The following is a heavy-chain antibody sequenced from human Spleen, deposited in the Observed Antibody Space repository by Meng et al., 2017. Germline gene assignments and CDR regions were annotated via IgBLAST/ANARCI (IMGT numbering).Heavy chain of an antibody. D-gene: IGHD4-11*01. Sequence: QVELQQLGAGLMKSSETLSLICVVSGGSFSDYYWSWIRQPPGKGLEWIGEINHSGSTNYNPSLESRATISVDTSQNNLSLKLSSVTAADSAVYYCARGPTTMAHDFDYWGQGTLVTVSS. V-gene: IGHV4-34*01. CDR1: GGSFSDYY. J-gene: IGHJ4*02. CDR2: INHSGST. CDR3: ARGPTTMAHDFDY.